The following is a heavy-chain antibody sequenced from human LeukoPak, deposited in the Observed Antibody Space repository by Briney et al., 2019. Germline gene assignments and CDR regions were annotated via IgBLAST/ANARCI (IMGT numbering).Heavy chain of an antibody. J-gene: IGHJ4*02. CDR2: IHYTGAT. CDR1: GGSITGYY. Sequence: PSETLSLTCAVYGGSITGYYWSWIRQTPGRGLEWVGEIHYTGATSYNPSLKSRGTISTETSNNQFSLRLNSVTAADTAVYYCARGNILTGYCFDFWGQGALVGVSS. V-gene: IGHV4-34*01. CDR3: ARGNILTGYCFDF. D-gene: IGHD3-9*01.